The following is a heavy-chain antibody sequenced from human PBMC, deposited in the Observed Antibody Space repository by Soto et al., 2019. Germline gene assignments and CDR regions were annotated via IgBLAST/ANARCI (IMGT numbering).Heavy chain of an antibody. V-gene: IGHV4-59*01. J-gene: IGHJ4*02. Sequence: SETLSLTCTVSGGSISSYYWSWIRQPPGKGLEWIGYIYYSGSTNYNPSLKSRVTISVDTSKNQFSLKLSSVTAADTAVYYCARGHYDILTGYPIEAYFDYWGQGTLVTVSS. CDR1: GGSISSYY. CDR2: IYYSGST. CDR3: ARGHYDILTGYPIEAYFDY. D-gene: IGHD3-9*01.